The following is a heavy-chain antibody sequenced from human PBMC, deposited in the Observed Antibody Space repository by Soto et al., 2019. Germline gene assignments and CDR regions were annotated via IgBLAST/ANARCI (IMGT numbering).Heavy chain of an antibody. V-gene: IGHV4-59*01. D-gene: IGHD3-10*01. CDR2: IYYSGRT. Sequence: SETLSLPCTVSGGSISSYYWSCIRQPPGKGLERIGYIYYSGRTNYNPSLKSRVTISVDTSKNQFSLKLSSVTAADTAVYYCARHDGSGSYYPLHFDYWGQGTLVTVSS. CDR3: ARHDGSGSYYPLHFDY. CDR1: GGSISSYY. J-gene: IGHJ4*02.